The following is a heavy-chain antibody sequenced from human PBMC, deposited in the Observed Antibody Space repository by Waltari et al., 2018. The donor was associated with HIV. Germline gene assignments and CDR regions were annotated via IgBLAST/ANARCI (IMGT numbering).Heavy chain of an antibody. CDR2: IYPVDSDT. CDR1: GYNFIPHW. J-gene: IGHJ6*02. D-gene: IGHD2-2*01. CDR3: ARLGYCSSARCPSGYYYSYGMGV. Sequence: EVQLVQSGAEVNQPGESLKYSGKVSGYNFIPHWIGWVRQMAGKGLECVGIIYPVDSDTRYSPAFRGQVTISADKSMSTAYLQWSSLQASDTAIYYCARLGYCSSARCPSGYYYSYGMGVWGQGTTVTVSS. V-gene: IGHV5-51*01.